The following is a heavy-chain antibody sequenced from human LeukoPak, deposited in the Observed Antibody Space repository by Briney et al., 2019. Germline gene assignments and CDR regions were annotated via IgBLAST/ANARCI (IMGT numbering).Heavy chain of an antibody. CDR1: GFTFSNAW. V-gene: IGHV3-7*05. CDR2: IKQDGRES. D-gene: IGHD6-13*01. J-gene: IGHJ4*02. Sequence: GGSLRLSCAASGFTFSNAWMSWVRQAPGKGLEWVANIKQDGRESYYVDSVKGRFTISRDNAKNSLYLQMNSLRAEDTAVYYCARDLSIAAAGIDFDYWGQGTLVTVSS. CDR3: ARDLSIAAAGIDFDY.